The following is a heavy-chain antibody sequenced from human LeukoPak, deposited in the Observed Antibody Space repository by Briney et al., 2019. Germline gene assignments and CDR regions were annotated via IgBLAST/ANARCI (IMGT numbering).Heavy chain of an antibody. V-gene: IGHV3-48*02. CDR1: GFTFCTYT. CDR2: IGLSSGSI. J-gene: IGHJ3*02. Sequence: GGSLRLSCAASGFTFCTYTMNWLRQAPGKGREGVSYIGLSSGSIYYADSVKGRFTISRDNAKNSVYLKMNSLRDEDTAVYYCTRDYIYGFDTWGQGTMVTVSS. D-gene: IGHD2-21*01. CDR3: TRDYIYGFDT.